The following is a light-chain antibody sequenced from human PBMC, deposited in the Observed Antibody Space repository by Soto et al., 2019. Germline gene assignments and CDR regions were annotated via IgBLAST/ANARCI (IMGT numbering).Light chain of an antibody. Sequence: QSVLTQPPSVSGAPGQTVTMSCTGSSSNFGAGYDVHWYQQLPGTAPKLLIYGSTNRPSGVPARFSGSKSDTSASLAISGLQSEDEADYYCASWDDSLNGGVFGGGTKLTVL. J-gene: IGLJ3*02. CDR1: SSNFGAGYD. CDR3: ASWDDSLNGGV. V-gene: IGLV1-40*01. CDR2: GST.